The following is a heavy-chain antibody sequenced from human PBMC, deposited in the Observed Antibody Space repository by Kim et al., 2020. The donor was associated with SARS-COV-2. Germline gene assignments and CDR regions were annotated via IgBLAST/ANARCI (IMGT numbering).Heavy chain of an antibody. Sequence: QGRGTITRDTSASTAYMELSSLRSEDTAVYYCARTGVITMVRGVIRYFDYWGQGTLVTVSS. V-gene: IGHV1-3*01. D-gene: IGHD3-10*01. J-gene: IGHJ4*02. CDR3: ARTGVITMVRGVIRYFDY.